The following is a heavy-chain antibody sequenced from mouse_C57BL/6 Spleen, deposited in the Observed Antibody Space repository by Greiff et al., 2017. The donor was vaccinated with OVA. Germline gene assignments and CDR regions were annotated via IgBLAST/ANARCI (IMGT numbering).Heavy chain of an antibody. J-gene: IGHJ1*03. D-gene: IGHD1-1*01. V-gene: IGHV1-26*01. CDR1: GYTFTDYY. CDR2: INPNNGGT. Sequence: EVQLQQSGPELVKPGASVKISCKASGYTFTDYYMNWVKQSHGKSLEWIGDINPNNGGTSYNQKFKGKATLTVDKSSSTAYMELRSLTSEDSAVYYCASTPFTTGVADWYFDVWGTGTTVTVSS. CDR3: ASTPFTTGVADWYFDV.